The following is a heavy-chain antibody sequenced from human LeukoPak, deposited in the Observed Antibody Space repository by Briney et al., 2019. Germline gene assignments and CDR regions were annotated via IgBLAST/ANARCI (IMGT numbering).Heavy chain of an antibody. Sequence: PGGSLRLSCAASGFTFSSYSMNWVRQAPGKGLEWVSSISSSSSYIYYAESVKGRFTISRDNAKNSLYLQMNSLRAEDTAVYYCAREGYYYGSGSYEDYWGQGTLVTVSS. V-gene: IGHV3-21*01. J-gene: IGHJ4*02. D-gene: IGHD3-10*01. CDR1: GFTFSSYS. CDR2: ISSSSSYI. CDR3: AREGYYYGSGSYEDY.